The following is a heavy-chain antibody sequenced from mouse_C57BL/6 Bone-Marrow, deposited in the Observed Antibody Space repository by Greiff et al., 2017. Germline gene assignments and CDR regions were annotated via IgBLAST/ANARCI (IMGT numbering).Heavy chain of an antibody. D-gene: IGHD1-1*02. CDR2: ISDGGSYT. J-gene: IGHJ2*01. CDR3: ARDGGYLYYFDY. V-gene: IGHV5-4*01. CDR1: GFTFSSYA. Sequence: EVMLVESGGGLVKPGGSLKLSCAASGFTFSSYAMSWVRQTPEERLEWVATISDGGSYTYYPDNVKGRFTISRDNAKNNLYLQMSHLKSEDTAMYYCARDGGYLYYFDYWGQGTTLTVSS.